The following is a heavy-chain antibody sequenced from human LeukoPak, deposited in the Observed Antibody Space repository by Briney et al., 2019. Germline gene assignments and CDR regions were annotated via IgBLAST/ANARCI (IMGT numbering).Heavy chain of an antibody. CDR2: IDPNSGAT. J-gene: IGHJ4*02. D-gene: IGHD5-18*01. CDR1: GYTFTSYY. V-gene: IGHV1-2*06. CDR3: ASDSGHSYGDIDF. Sequence: GASVKVSCKASGYTFTSYYMHWVRQAPGQGLERMGRIDPNSGATNYAPKFQDRVTMTRDTPIVTAYMELNRLRSDDTAVYYCASDSGHSYGDIDFWGQGTRVTVSS.